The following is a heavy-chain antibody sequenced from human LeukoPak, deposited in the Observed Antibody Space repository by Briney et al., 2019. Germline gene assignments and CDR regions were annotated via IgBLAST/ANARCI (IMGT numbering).Heavy chain of an antibody. J-gene: IGHJ4*02. CDR2: ISDSGGST. D-gene: IGHD2/OR15-2a*01. CDR1: GFPFSSYA. V-gene: IGHV3-64D*09. Sequence: GGSLRLSCSASGFPFSSYAMHWVRQAPGKGLEYVSAISDSGGSTYYADSVKGRFTISRDNSKNTLYLQMSSLRDEDTAVYYCARTTFRLGIYLFDYWGQGTLVTVSS. CDR3: ARTTFRLGIYLFDY.